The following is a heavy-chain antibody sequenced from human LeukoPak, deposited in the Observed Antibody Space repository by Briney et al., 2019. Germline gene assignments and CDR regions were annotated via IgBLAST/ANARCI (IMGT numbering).Heavy chain of an antibody. CDR1: GYSISSSNW. J-gene: IGHJ4*02. D-gene: IGHD3-22*01. Sequence: SETLSLTCAVSGYSISSSNWWGWIRQPPGKGLEWIGYIYYSGSTYYNPSLKSRVTMSVDTSKNQFSLKLSSVTAVDTAVYYCARPSGSVSVYYVEYWGQRKLVTVSS. CDR2: IYYSGST. CDR3: ARPSGSVSVYYVEY. V-gene: IGHV4-28*01.